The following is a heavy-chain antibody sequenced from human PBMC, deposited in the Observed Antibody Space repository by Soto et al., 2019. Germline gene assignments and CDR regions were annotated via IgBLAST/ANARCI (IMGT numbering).Heavy chain of an antibody. V-gene: IGHV5-51*01. CDR3: ARVLYASAWYGIDF. CDR1: GYSVYSYW. J-gene: IGHJ4*02. Sequence: GESLKISCKGSGYSVYSYWIAWVRQMPGKGLEWMGIIYPGDSDTRYSPSFEGQVTISADKSVSTAYLRWSSLKASDTAMYYCARVLYASAWYGIDFWGQGTLVTVSS. D-gene: IGHD6-19*01. CDR2: IYPGDSDT.